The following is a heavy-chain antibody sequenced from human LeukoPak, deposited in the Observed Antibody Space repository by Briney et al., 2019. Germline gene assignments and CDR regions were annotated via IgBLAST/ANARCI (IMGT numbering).Heavy chain of an antibody. CDR1: GFTFSSYG. Sequence: GGSLRLSCAASGFTFSSYGMHWVRQAPGKGLEWVAVISYDGSNKYYADSVKGRFTISRDNSKNTLYLQMNSLRAEDTAVYYCAKDRIARPYYDFWSCPGFGYGMDVWGQGTTVTVSS. V-gene: IGHV3-30*18. CDR2: ISYDGSNK. J-gene: IGHJ6*02. D-gene: IGHD3-3*01. CDR3: AKDRIARPYYDFWSCPGFGYGMDV.